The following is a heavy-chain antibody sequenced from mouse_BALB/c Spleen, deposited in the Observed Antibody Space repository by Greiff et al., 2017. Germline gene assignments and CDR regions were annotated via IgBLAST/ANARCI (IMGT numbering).Heavy chain of an antibody. J-gene: IGHJ3*01. V-gene: IGHV14-4*02. CDR3: NKGGGFAY. CDR2: IDPENGDT. Sequence: EVQLQQSGAELVRSGASVKLSCTASGFNIKDYYMHWVKQRPEQGLEWIGWIDPENGDTEYAPKFQGKATMTADTSSNTAYLQLSSLTSEDTAVYYCNKGGGFAYWGQGTLVTVSA. CDR1: GFNIKDYY.